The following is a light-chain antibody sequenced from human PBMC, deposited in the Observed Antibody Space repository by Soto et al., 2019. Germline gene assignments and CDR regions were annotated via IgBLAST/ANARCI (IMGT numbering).Light chain of an antibody. J-gene: IGKJ5*01. Sequence: DILLTPSPGSLSLSSGGSATLSCRASQRISSSFLAWYQQTPGQAPRLLIYGASSRATGIPDRFSGRGSGTDFTLTISRLEPEDFAVYYCQQYGRSPITFGQGTRLEIK. CDR2: GAS. V-gene: IGKV3-20*01. CDR3: QQYGRSPIT. CDR1: QRISSSF.